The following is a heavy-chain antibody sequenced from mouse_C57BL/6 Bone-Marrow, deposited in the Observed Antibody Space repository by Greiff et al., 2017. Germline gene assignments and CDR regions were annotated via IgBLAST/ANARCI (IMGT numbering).Heavy chain of an antibody. Sequence: VQLQQSGPVLVKPGASVKMSCKASGYTFTDYYMNWVKQSHGKSLEWIGVINPYNGGTSYNQKFKGKATLTVDKSSSTAYMELNSLTSEDSAVYYCARYYDYDDGVGTYWGQGTLVTVSA. J-gene: IGHJ3*01. CDR1: GYTFTDYY. D-gene: IGHD2-4*01. CDR2: INPYNGGT. V-gene: IGHV1-19*01. CDR3: ARYYDYDDGVGTY.